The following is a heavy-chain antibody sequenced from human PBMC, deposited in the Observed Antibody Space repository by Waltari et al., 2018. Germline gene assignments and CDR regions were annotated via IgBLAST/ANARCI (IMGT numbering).Heavy chain of an antibody. J-gene: IGHJ5*02. CDR3: ARDLLLWFGELNGWFDP. CDR2: MNPNSGNT. CDR1: GYTFTSYD. D-gene: IGHD3-10*01. Sequence: QVQLVQSGAEVKKPGASVKVSCKASGYTFTSYDINWVRQATGQGLEWMGWMNPNSGNTGYAQKFQGRVTMTRNTSISTAYMELSSLRSEDTAVYYCARDLLLWFGELNGWFDPWGQGTLVTVSS. V-gene: IGHV1-8*02.